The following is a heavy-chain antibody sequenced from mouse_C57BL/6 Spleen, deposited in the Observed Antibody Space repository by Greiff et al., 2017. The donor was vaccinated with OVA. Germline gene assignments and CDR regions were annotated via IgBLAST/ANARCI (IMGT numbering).Heavy chain of an antibody. J-gene: IGHJ2*01. Sequence: EVQLVESGGGLVKPGGSLKLSCAASGFTFSSYAMSWVRQTPEKRLEWVATISDGGSYTYYPDNVKGRFTISRDNAKNNLYLQMSHLKSEDTARYYCARGYGNYYGGQGTTLTVSS. CDR3: ARGYGNYY. CDR1: GFTFSSYA. CDR2: ISDGGSYT. V-gene: IGHV5-4*01. D-gene: IGHD2-1*01.